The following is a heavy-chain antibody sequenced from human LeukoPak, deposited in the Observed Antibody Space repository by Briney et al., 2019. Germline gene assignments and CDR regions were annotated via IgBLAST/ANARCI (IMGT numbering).Heavy chain of an antibody. V-gene: IGHV1-2*02. CDR1: GYTFTGYY. Sequence: ASVKVSCKASGYTFTGYYMHWVRRAPGQGLEWMGWINPNSGGTNYAQKFQGRVTMTRDTSISTAYMELSRLRSDDTAVYYCARGQDIVGTIGHYWGQGTLVTVSS. D-gene: IGHD5-12*01. CDR2: INPNSGGT. CDR3: ARGQDIVGTIGHY. J-gene: IGHJ4*02.